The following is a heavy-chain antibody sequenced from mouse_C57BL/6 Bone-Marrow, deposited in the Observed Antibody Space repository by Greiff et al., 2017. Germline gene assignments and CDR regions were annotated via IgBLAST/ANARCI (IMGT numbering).Heavy chain of an antibody. CDR1: GYTFTSYW. J-gene: IGHJ1*03. CDR3: ARGGLRGYFDV. D-gene: IGHD2-4*01. Sequence: QVQLQQSGAELVKPGASVKLSCKASGYTFTSYWMHWVKQRPGQGLEWIGMINPNSGSTNYNEKFKSKATLTVDKSSSTAYMQLSSMTSEDSAVXYCARGGLRGYFDVWGTGTTVTVSS. V-gene: IGHV1-64*01. CDR2: INPNSGST.